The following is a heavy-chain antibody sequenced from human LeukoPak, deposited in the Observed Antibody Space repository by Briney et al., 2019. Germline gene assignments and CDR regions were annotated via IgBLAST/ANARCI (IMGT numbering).Heavy chain of an antibody. Sequence: SETLSLTCAVYGGSFSGYYWSWIRQPPGKGLEWIGEINHSGSTNYNPSLKSRVTISLDTSKNHFSLRLSSVTAADTAVYYCARDREVGATGYYFGYWGQGTLVTVSS. J-gene: IGHJ4*02. CDR3: ARDREVGATGYYFGY. CDR2: INHSGST. CDR1: GGSFSGYY. D-gene: IGHD1-26*01. V-gene: IGHV4-34*01.